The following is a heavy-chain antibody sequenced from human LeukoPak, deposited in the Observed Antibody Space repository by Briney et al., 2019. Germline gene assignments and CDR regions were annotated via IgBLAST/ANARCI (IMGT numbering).Heavy chain of an antibody. CDR2: ISAYNGNT. V-gene: IGHV1-18*01. J-gene: IGHJ6*03. CDR3: ARILIWYSSSWYKDYYYMDV. D-gene: IGHD6-13*01. CDR1: GYTFTSYG. Sequence: GASVKVSCKASGYTFTSYGISWVRQAPGQGLEWMGWISAYNGNTNYAQKLQGRVTMTTDTSTSTAYMELRSLRSDDTAVYYCARILIWYSSSWYKDYYYMDVWGKGTTVTVSS.